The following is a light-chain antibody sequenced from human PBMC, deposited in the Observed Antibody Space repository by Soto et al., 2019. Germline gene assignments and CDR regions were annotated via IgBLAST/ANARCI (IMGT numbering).Light chain of an antibody. Sequence: EIVMTQSPATLSVSPGERDTLSCRASRSVSSNLAWYQQKLGQAPRLLIYGASTRATGIPARLSGSGSGTEFTLTISSLQSEDLAVYYCQQYKNWPTFGQGTKVEIK. J-gene: IGKJ1*01. CDR1: RSVSSN. V-gene: IGKV3-15*01. CDR3: QQYKNWPT. CDR2: GAS.